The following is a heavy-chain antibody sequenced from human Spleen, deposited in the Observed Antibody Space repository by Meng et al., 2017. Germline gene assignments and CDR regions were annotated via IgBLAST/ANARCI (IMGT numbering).Heavy chain of an antibody. CDR1: GYSISSGYY. J-gene: IGHJ4*02. Sequence: GSLRLSCTVSGYSISSGYYWGWIRQPPGKGLEWIGSIYHSGSTYYNPSLKSRVTISVDTSKNQFSLNLNSVTAGDTAVYYCARGWGAAAGISDYWGQGALVTVSS. V-gene: IGHV4-38-2*02. D-gene: IGHD6-13*01. CDR2: IYHSGST. CDR3: ARGWGAAAGISDY.